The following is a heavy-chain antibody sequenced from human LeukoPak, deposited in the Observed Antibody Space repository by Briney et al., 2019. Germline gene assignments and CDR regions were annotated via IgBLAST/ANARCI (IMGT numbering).Heavy chain of an antibody. Sequence: GRSLRLSCAASGFTFDDYAMHWVRQAPGKGLEWVSGISWISGSIGYADSVKGRFTISRDNAKNSLYLQMNSLRAEDMALYYCAKDINYDSSGGYFDYWGQGTLVTVSS. D-gene: IGHD3-22*01. CDR1: GFTFDDYA. CDR3: AKDINYDSSGGYFDY. V-gene: IGHV3-9*03. J-gene: IGHJ4*02. CDR2: ISWISGSI.